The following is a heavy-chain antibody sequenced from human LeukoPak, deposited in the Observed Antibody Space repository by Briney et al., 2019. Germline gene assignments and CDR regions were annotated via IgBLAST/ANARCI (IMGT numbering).Heavy chain of an antibody. Sequence: GGSLRLSCAASGFTFSSYAMSWVRQAPGKGLEWVSAISGSGGSTYYADSVKGRFTISRDNSKNTLYLQMNSLRAEDTAVYYCAKVPSMIVVVTATNWGQGTLVTVSS. CDR1: GFTFSSYA. CDR2: ISGSGGST. V-gene: IGHV3-23*01. J-gene: IGHJ4*02. D-gene: IGHD3-22*01. CDR3: AKVPSMIVVVTATN.